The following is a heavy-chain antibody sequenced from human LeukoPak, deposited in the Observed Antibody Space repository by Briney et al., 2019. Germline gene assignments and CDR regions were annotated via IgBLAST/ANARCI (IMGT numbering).Heavy chain of an antibody. CDR2: INPSGGST. Sequence: ASVKVSCKASGYTFTSYYMHWVRQAPGQGLEWMGIINPSGGSTSYAQKFQGRVTMTRDTYTRTVYMELSSLRSEDTAVYYCARDLGYSSSWDILIDYWGQGTLVTVSS. D-gene: IGHD6-13*01. CDR1: GYTFTSYY. CDR3: ARDLGYSSSWDILIDY. J-gene: IGHJ4*02. V-gene: IGHV1-46*01.